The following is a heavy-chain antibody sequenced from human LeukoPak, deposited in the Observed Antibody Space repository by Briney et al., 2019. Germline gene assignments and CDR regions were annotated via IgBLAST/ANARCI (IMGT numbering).Heavy chain of an antibody. J-gene: IGHJ4*02. CDR2: INPSGGST. CDR1: GYTFTSYY. D-gene: IGHD3-22*01. V-gene: IGHV1-46*03. Sequence: ASVKVSSEASGYTFTSYYMHWVRQAPGQGLEWMGIINPSGGSTSYAQKFQGRVTMTRDTSTSTVYMELSSLRSEDTAVYYCARATMIVVAPDYWGQGTLVTVSS. CDR3: ARATMIVVAPDY.